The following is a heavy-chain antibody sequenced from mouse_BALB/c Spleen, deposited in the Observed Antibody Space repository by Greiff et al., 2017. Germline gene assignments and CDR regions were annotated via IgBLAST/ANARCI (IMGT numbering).Heavy chain of an antibody. CDR3: ARRAYYNYAMDY. D-gene: IGHD2-12*01. CDR1: GYTFTSYW. CDR2: INPSNGRT. J-gene: IGHJ4*01. Sequence: QVQLQQPGAELVKPGASVKLSCKASGYTFTSYWMHWVKQRPGQGLEWIGEINPSNGRTNYNEKFKSKATLTVDKSSSTAYMQLSSLTSEDSAVYYCARRAYYNYAMDYWGQGTSVTVSS. V-gene: IGHV1S81*02.